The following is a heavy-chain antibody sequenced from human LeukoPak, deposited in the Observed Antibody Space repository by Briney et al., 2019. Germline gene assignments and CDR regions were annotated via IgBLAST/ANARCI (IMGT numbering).Heavy chain of an antibody. CDR1: GASISNYY. Sequence: SETLSLTCTVSGASISNYYWSWIRQPPGKGLEWIGYIYYSGSTNYNPSLQSRATISVDPSKSQFSLRLSSVTAADTAVYYCARDYFGSGFFDYWGQGILVTVSS. CDR2: IYYSGST. D-gene: IGHD3-10*01. CDR3: ARDYFGSGFFDY. V-gene: IGHV4-59*01. J-gene: IGHJ4*02.